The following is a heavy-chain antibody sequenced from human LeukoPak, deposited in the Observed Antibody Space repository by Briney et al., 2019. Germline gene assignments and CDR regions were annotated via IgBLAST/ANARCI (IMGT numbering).Heavy chain of an antibody. CDR1: GGSFSSYY. Sequence: SETLSLTCTVSGGSFSSYYWSWIRQPPGKGLVWIGYIYYSASTNYNPSLKSRVTISIDTSKNQLSLKVTSVTAADTAVYYCARVDYDSSGYFDYWGQGTPVTVSS. J-gene: IGHJ4*02. CDR3: ARVDYDSSGYFDY. V-gene: IGHV4-59*01. D-gene: IGHD3-22*01. CDR2: IYYSAST.